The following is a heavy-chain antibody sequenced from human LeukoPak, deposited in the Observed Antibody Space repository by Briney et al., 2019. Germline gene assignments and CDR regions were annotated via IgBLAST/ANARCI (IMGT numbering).Heavy chain of an antibody. V-gene: IGHV4-61*02. CDR3: ARGHGYCSGGSCYLVTPFDP. D-gene: IGHD2-15*01. CDR1: GGSISSGSYY. CDR2: IYTSGST. J-gene: IGHJ5*02. Sequence: SETLSLTCTVSGGSISSGSYYWSWIRQPAGKGLEWIGRIYTSGSTNYNPSLKSRVTISVDTSKNQFSLKLSSVTAADTAVYYCARGHGYCSGGSCYLVTPFDPWGQGTLVTVSS.